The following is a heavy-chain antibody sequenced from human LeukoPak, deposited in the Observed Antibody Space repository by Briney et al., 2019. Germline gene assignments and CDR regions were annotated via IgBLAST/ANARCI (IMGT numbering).Heavy chain of an antibody. D-gene: IGHD5-24*01. CDR3: ARVVDAYNFLIFDY. Sequence: GGSLRLSCAASGFIFSSFGMQWVRQAPGKGLEWVANINQDGSEKYYVDSVKGRFTISRDNAKNSLYLQMNGLRAEDTAVYYCARVVDAYNFLIFDYWGQGTLVTVSS. J-gene: IGHJ4*02. CDR2: INQDGSEK. V-gene: IGHV3-7*03. CDR1: GFIFSSFG.